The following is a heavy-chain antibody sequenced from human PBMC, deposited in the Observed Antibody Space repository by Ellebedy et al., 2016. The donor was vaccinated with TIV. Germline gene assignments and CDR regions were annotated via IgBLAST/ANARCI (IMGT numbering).Heavy chain of an antibody. CDR1: GFTFSSYG. Sequence: GESLKISCAGSGFTFSSYGMNWVRQAPGKELEWVSYISSSSRTIYYADSVKGRFTISRDNAKNSLYLQMNSLRDEDTAVYYCARDGAAYCGGDCSSPFDYWGQGTLVTVSS. D-gene: IGHD2-21*02. CDR3: ARDGAAYCGGDCSSPFDY. V-gene: IGHV3-48*02. CDR2: ISSSSRTI. J-gene: IGHJ4*02.